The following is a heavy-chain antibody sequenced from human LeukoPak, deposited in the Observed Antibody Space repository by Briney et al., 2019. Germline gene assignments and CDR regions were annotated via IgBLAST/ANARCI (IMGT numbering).Heavy chain of an antibody. CDR1: GGSISSYY. D-gene: IGHD4/OR15-4a*01. J-gene: IGHJ4*02. Sequence: SPSETLSLTCTVSGGSISSYYWSWIRQPPGKGLEWIGYIYYSGSTNYNPSLKSRVTISVDTSKNQFSLKLSSVTAADTAVYYCARVGDYRGVDYWGQGTLVTVSS. CDR3: ARVGDYRGVDY. V-gene: IGHV4-59*01. CDR2: IYYSGST.